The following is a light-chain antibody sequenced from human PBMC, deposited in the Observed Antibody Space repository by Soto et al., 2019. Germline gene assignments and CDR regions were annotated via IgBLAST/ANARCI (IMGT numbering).Light chain of an antibody. J-gene: IGKJ5*01. CDR3: QQYYSYPST. CDR2: DAS. V-gene: IGKV3-11*01. Sequence: EIVLTQSPATLSLSPGERATLSCRASQSVSSYLAWYQQKPGQAPRLLIYDASNRATGIPARFSGSGSGTDFTLTISCLQSEDFATYYCQQYYSYPSTFGQGTRLEIK. CDR1: QSVSSY.